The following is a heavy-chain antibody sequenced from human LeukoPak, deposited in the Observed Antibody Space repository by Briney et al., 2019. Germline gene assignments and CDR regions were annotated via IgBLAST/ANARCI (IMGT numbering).Heavy chain of an antibody. J-gene: IGHJ4*02. V-gene: IGHV3-23*01. CDR3: AKESHGMSSGWGSYDSMRFFDY. CDR2: ISGSGGST. Sequence: PGGSLTLSCAVSGFPFNSYAMRWVRQAPGKGLEWVSAISGSGGSTYYADSVKGRFTISRDNSKNTLYLQMNSLRAEDTAVYDCAKESHGMSSGWGSYDSMRFFDYWGQGTLVTVSS. D-gene: IGHD3-16*01. CDR1: GFPFNSYA.